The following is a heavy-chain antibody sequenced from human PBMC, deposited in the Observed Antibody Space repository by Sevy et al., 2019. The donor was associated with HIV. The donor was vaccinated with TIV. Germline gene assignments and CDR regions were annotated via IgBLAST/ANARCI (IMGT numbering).Heavy chain of an antibody. Sequence: ASVKVSCKASGYTFNSYYMHWVRQAPGQGLEWMGIINPSGGSTTYAQKFQGRVTVTRDTSTSTVYMELSSLRSEDTAVYYCARAITIFGVAADYWGQGTLVTVSS. J-gene: IGHJ4*02. CDR2: INPSGGST. CDR1: GYTFNSYY. CDR3: ARAITIFGVAADY. D-gene: IGHD3-3*01. V-gene: IGHV1-46*02.